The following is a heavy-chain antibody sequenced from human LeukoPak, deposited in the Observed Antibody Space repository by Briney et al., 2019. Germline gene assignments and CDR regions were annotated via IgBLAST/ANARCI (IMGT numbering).Heavy chain of an antibody. CDR2: INHSGST. D-gene: IGHD1-1*01. CDR1: GGSFSGYH. V-gene: IGHV4-34*01. CDR3: ARGNCDYYDH. J-gene: IGHJ4*02. Sequence: PSQTLSLTCAVYGGSFSGYHWSWIRQPPGEGLEWIGEINHSGSTNYNPSLKSRVTISIDTSMNQFSLKVSSVTASDTAVYYCARGNCDYYDHWGQGTLVTVSS.